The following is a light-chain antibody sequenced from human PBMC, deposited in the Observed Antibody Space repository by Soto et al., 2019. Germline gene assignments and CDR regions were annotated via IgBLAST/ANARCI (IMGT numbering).Light chain of an antibody. V-gene: IGKV3-20*01. CDR2: GAS. Sequence: EIVLTQSPGTLSLSPGEGATLSCRASQSVSNNYLAWYQQKPGQAPRLLIYGASNRATGIPARFSGSGSGTEFTLTISRLEPEDFAVYYCQQYGNSPWTFGQGTKVDI. J-gene: IGKJ1*01. CDR1: QSVSNNY. CDR3: QQYGNSPWT.